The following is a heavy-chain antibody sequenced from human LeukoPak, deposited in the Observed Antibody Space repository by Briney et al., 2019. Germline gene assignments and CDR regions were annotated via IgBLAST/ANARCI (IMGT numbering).Heavy chain of an antibody. CDR1: GGSFSGYY. J-gene: IGHJ4*02. CDR2: INHSGST. V-gene: IGHV4-34*01. D-gene: IGHD3-3*01. Sequence: SETLSLTCAVYGGSFSGYYWSWIRQPPGKGLEWIGEINHSGSTNYNPSLKSRVTISVDTSKNQFSLKLTSVTAADTAVYYCGSRRTAMFGVIKGPIDYWGQGTLVTVSS. CDR3: GSRRTAMFGVIKGPIDY.